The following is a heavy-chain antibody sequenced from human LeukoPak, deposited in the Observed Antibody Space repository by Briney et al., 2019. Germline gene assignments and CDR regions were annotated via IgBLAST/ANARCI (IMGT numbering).Heavy chain of an antibody. CDR1: GVTFSSYW. V-gene: IGHV3-74*01. J-gene: IGHJ6*02. D-gene: IGHD3-16*01. CDR3: VRVRGSRYDYYYGMDG. CDR2: INRDGNTT. Sequence: GGSLRLSSAASGVTFSSYWMHWVREAPGKGLVWVSRINRDGNTTRYADSVKGRFTISRDNAKNTPYLQMNSLRAEDTAVYYCVRVRGSRYDYYYGMDGCGQGTTVTVSS.